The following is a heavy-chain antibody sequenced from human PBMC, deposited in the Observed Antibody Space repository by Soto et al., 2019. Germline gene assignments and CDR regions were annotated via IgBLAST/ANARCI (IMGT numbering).Heavy chain of an antibody. D-gene: IGHD3-22*01. CDR3: ATVPTYYYDRSGYANAFDI. Sequence: SETLSLTCTVSGDSISSGDYYFICIRQPPWNGLEWIGYIYYSGSTYHNPSLKSRINISLDTSKNQFSLKLSYVTAADTAVYYCATVPTYYYDRSGYANAFDIWGQGTMVTVSS. CDR2: IYYSGST. J-gene: IGHJ3*02. CDR1: GDSISSGDYY. V-gene: IGHV4-30-4*01.